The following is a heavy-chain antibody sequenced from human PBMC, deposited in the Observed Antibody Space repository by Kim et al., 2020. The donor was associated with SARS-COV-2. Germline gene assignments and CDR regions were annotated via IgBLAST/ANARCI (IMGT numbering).Heavy chain of an antibody. V-gene: IGHV1-18*01. CDR1: GYTFTSYG. CDR3: AREGELWFRELDAFDI. Sequence: ASVKVSCKASGYTFTSYGISWVRQAPGQGLEWMGWISAYNGNTNYAQKLQGRVTMTTDTSTSTAYMELRSLRSDDTAVYYCAREGELWFRELDAFDIWGQGKMVTVSS. CDR2: ISAYNGNT. D-gene: IGHD3-10*01. J-gene: IGHJ3*02.